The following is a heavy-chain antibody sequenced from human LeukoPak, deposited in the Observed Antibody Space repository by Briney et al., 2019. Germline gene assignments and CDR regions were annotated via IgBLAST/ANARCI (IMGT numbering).Heavy chain of an antibody. CDR1: GFTSGDYA. CDR3: TRDGPLAYCGGDCH. J-gene: IGHJ4*02. V-gene: IGHV3-49*01. D-gene: IGHD2-21*02. Sequence: GGSLRLSCTASGFTSGDYAMSWFRQAPGKGLEWVGFIRSKAYGGTTEYAASVKGRFSISRDGSKSIAYLQMNSLKTEDTGVYYCTRDGPLAYCGGDCHWGQGTLVTVSS. CDR2: IRSKAYGGTT.